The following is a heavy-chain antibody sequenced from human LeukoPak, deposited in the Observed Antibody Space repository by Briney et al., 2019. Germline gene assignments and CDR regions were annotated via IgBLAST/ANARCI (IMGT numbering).Heavy chain of an antibody. V-gene: IGHV4-59*08. CDR2: IYYSVTT. CDR1: VGSPNSFY. D-gene: IGHD3-9*01. CDR3: ARQAVGLTFPLDG. J-gene: IGHJ4*02. Sequence: ETLSPTPTVSVGSPNSFYWSWFRQPPGKGLEWSGWIYYSVTTKYNPSLKSRVTISIDTSRNQFSWKVSSVTAADTAVYYCARQAVGLTFPLDGCGQGSLVTVSS.